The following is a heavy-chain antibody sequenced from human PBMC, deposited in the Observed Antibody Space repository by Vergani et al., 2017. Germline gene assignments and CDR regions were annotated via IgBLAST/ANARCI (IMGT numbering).Heavy chain of an antibody. CDR1: GGSISSDNYY. J-gene: IGHJ3*01. V-gene: IGHV4-61*02. Sequence: QVQLQESGPGLVKPSQTLSLTCTVSGGSISSDNYYWSWIRQPPGKGLEWIGCIYTSGATNYNPSLRSRAIMPVDASKKQFSLKLTSVTAADTAVYYCARDGGEYDKDALDVWGQGTKVTVTS. D-gene: IGHD2-21*01. CDR3: ARDGGEYDKDALDV. CDR2: IYTSGAT.